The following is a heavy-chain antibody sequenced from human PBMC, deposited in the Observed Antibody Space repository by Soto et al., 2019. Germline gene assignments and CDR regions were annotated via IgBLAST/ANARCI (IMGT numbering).Heavy chain of an antibody. Sequence: GGSLRLSCAASGFTFSSYAMSWVRQAPGKGLEWVSAINDSGGSKNYVDSVKGRFTISRDNAKNSLYLEMNSLRAEDTAVYYCARDPYYGAIDYWGLGTLVTVSS. CDR2: INDSGGSK. CDR3: ARDPYYGAIDY. J-gene: IGHJ4*02. V-gene: IGHV3-23*01. D-gene: IGHD3-10*01. CDR1: GFTFSSYA.